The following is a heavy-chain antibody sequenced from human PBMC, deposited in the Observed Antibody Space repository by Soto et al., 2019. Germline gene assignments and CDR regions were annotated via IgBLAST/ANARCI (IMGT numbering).Heavy chain of an antibody. CDR3: ARGANFVVVPAFDY. V-gene: IGHV4-30-4*01. D-gene: IGHD2-2*01. CDR1: GGSINSGDYY. J-gene: IGHJ4*02. Sequence: SETLSLTCTVSGGSINSGDYYWSWIRQPPGKGLECIGYIYYSGSTYYNPSLRSRVTISVDTSKNQFSLKLTSVTAADTAVYYCARGANFVVVPAFDYWGQGTLVTVSS. CDR2: IYYSGST.